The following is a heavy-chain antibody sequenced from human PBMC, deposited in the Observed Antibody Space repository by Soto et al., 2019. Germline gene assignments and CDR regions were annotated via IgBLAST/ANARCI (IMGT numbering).Heavy chain of an antibody. CDR1: GFTFSDYD. D-gene: IGHD6-19*01. CDR2: ISYDGSDK. Sequence: GGSLRLSCAASGFTFSDYDIHWVRQAPGKGLEWVAVISYDGSDKYYADSVKGRFTISRDNSKNTVYLQMNSLRGDDTAVYYCATGSSGSGYWGQGTLVTVSS. CDR3: ATGSSGSGY. V-gene: IGHV3-30*03. J-gene: IGHJ4*02.